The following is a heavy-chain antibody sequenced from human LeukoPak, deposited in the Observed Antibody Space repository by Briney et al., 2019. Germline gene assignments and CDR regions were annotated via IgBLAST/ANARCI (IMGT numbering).Heavy chain of an antibody. D-gene: IGHD6-13*01. Sequence: GGSLRLSCAASGFTFSSYAMHWVRQAPGKGLEWVAVISYDGSNKYYADSVKGRFTISRDNSKNTLYLQMNSLRAEVTAVYYCARDRDSSSFNWFDPWGQGTLVTVSS. CDR1: GFTFSSYA. J-gene: IGHJ5*02. CDR3: ARDRDSSSFNWFDP. CDR2: ISYDGSNK. V-gene: IGHV3-30*04.